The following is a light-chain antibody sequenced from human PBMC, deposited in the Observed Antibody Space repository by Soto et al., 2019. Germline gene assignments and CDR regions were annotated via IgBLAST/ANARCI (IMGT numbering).Light chain of an antibody. CDR2: RNN. J-gene: IGLJ2*01. CDR1: SSNIATNY. Sequence: QSALTQPPSASATPGQRVTISCSGSSSNIATNYVFWYHQLPGTAPKLLIYRNNQRPSGVPDRFSGSKSGTSASLAISGLRSEDEAGYYCATWDDSLSGPIFGGGTQLTVL. V-gene: IGLV1-47*01. CDR3: ATWDDSLSGPI.